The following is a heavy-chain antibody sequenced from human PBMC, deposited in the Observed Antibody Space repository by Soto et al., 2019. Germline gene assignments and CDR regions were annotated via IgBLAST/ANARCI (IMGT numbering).Heavy chain of an antibody. J-gene: IGHJ4*02. CDR2: IYHSGST. V-gene: IGHV4-4*02. Sequence: QVQLQESGPGLVKPSGTLSLTCAVSSGSISSSNWWSWVRQPPGKGLEWIGEIYHSGSTNYNPSLKSRVTISVDKSKNQFSLKLSSVTAADTAVYYCARGSCSGGSCCGSSHFDYWGQGTLVTVSS. D-gene: IGHD2-15*01. CDR3: ARGSCSGGSCCGSSHFDY. CDR1: SGSISSSNW.